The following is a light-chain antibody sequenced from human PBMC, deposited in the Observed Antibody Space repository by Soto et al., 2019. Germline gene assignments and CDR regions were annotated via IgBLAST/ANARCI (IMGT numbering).Light chain of an antibody. Sequence: QSVLTQPPSVFGAPGQRVTISCAGSSSNIGAGFDVHWYQQLPGTAPKLLIYANTNRPSGVPDRFSGSKSGTSASLAITGLQAEDEADYYCQSYDSSLSGLGVFGGGTKVTVL. V-gene: IGLV1-40*01. CDR3: QSYDSSLSGLGV. CDR1: SSNIGAGFD. J-gene: IGLJ3*02. CDR2: ANT.